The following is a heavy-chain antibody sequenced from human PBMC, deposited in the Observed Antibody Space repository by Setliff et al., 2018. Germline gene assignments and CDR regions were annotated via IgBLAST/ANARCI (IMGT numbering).Heavy chain of an antibody. Sequence: ASVKVSCKASKYTFNSYAMNWVRQAPGQGLEWMGWINPSSGKTGYALNFQGRVTMTKNTSIATAYMDLSGLMSEDTAVYYCATGPINNDVWGRGTLVTVSS. CDR3: ATGPINNDV. J-gene: IGHJ2*01. CDR2: INPSSGKT. CDR1: KYTFNSYA. V-gene: IGHV1-8*01.